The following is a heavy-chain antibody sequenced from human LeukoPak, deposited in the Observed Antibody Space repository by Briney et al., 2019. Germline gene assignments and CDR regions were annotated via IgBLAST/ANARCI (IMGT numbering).Heavy chain of an antibody. CDR3: ARGNDYGDPLDY. Sequence: ASVKVSCKPSGYTFITHGLSWVRQAPGQGLEWVGWISSYNGNTNYVQKVQGRLTMTTDTSTSTAYMELRSLRSDDTAVYYCARGNDYGDPLDYWGQGTQVTVSS. V-gene: IGHV1-18*01. CDR1: GYTFITHG. CDR2: ISSYNGNT. D-gene: IGHD4-17*01. J-gene: IGHJ4*02.